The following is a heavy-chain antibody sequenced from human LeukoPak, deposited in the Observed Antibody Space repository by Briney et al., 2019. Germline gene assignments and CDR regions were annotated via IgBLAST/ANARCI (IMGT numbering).Heavy chain of an antibody. Sequence: GGSLRLSCTASGFTFGDYGMSWVRQAPGKGLEWVGFIRSKANGLTTEYAASVKGRFTISRDDSKSVVYLQMNSLRAEDTAVYYCAKTVVPAAPYYFDYWGQGTLVTVSS. V-gene: IGHV3-49*04. J-gene: IGHJ4*02. D-gene: IGHD2-2*01. CDR2: IRSKANGLTT. CDR3: AKTVVPAAPYYFDY. CDR1: GFTFGDYG.